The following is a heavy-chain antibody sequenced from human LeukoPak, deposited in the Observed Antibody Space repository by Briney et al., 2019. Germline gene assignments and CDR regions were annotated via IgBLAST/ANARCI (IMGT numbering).Heavy chain of an antibody. CDR2: IKQDGSEK. J-gene: IGHJ6*02. CDR1: GFTFSSFR. V-gene: IGHV3-7*01. CDR3: ARAPLLSSDTRFYHGMDV. D-gene: IGHD5-18*01. Sequence: GGSLRLSCPASGFTFSSFRMAGARQAPGKGLEGVANIKQDGSEKYYVDSVKGRFPISRDNAKNSLYLQMNSLRAEDAAVYYCARAPLLSSDTRFYHGMDVWGQGTTVTVSS.